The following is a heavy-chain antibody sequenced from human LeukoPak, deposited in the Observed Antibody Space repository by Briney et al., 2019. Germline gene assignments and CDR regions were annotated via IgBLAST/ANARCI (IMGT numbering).Heavy chain of an antibody. CDR1: GCTFTDYY. J-gene: IGHJ4*02. V-gene: IGHV1-2*02. CDR3: ASALNTPRSS. D-gene: IGHD6-13*01. CDR2: INPDSGAT. Sequence: ASVKASCKASGCTFTDYYMHWVRQAPGQGLEWMGWINPDSGATKYAQKFQGRVTMTTDTTISTAYMELNRLRSDDTAVYYCASALNTPRSSWGQGTLVTVSS.